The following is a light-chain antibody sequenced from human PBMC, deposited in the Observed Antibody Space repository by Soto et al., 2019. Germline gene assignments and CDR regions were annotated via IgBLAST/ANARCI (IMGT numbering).Light chain of an antibody. J-gene: IGLJ2*01. CDR1: SSDVGGYNY. Sequence: SALTQPASVSGSPGQSITISCTGTSSDVGGYNYVSWYQQHPGKAPKLMIYDVSNRPSGVSNRFSGSKSGNTASLTISGLQAEDEADYYCSSYTSSSTYVVFGGGTKLTV. V-gene: IGLV2-14*01. CDR3: SSYTSSSTYVV. CDR2: DVS.